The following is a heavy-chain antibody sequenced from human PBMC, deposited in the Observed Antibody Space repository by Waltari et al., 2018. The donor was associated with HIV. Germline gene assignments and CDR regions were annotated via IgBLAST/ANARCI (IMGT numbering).Heavy chain of an antibody. D-gene: IGHD3-22*01. Sequence: QVQLVESGGGVVQPGRSRRLFCAASGFTFSSFVMLRVRQAPGKGLEWVAVISNDGSSKYYADSVKGRFTISRDNSKNTLYLHMNSLRAEDTAVYYCASPFYSDSTTYYYGLDYWGQGTLVTVSS. CDR3: ASPFYSDSTTYYYGLDY. V-gene: IGHV3-30-3*01. CDR2: ISNDGSSK. J-gene: IGHJ4*02. CDR1: GFTFSSFV.